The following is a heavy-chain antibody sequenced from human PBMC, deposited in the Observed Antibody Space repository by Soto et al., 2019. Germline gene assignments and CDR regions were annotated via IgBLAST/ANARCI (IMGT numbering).Heavy chain of an antibody. Sequence: QVQLVQSGAEVKKPGSSVKVSCKASGGTFSSYAISWVRQAPGQGLEWMGGIIPIFGTANYAQKFQSRVTITADESTSTAYMELSSLRSEDTAVYYCARAVRRVVGAPAATQFHYYYDGMDVWGQGTTVTVSS. J-gene: IGHJ6*02. CDR1: GGTFSSYA. V-gene: IGHV1-69*01. CDR3: ARAVRRVVGAPAATQFHYYYDGMDV. D-gene: IGHD2-2*01. CDR2: IIPIFGTA.